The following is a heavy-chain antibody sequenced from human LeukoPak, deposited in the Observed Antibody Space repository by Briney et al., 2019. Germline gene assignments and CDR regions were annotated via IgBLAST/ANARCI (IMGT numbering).Heavy chain of an antibody. V-gene: IGHV4-59*12. CDR3: ARVRSGSYFDY. CDR2: IYYSGST. CDR1: GASISSYY. D-gene: IGHD3-10*01. J-gene: IGHJ4*02. Sequence: SETLSLTCTVSGASISSYYWSWIRQPPGKGLERIGYIYYSGSTNYNPSLKSRVTISVDTSKNQFSLKLSSVTAADTAVYYCARVRSGSYFDYWGQGTLVTVSS.